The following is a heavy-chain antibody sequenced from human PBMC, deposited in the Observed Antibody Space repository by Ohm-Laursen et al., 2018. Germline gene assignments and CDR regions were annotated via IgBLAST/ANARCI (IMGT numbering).Heavy chain of an antibody. CDR1: GFTFSDYY. CDR3: SKYNACDRNNCYRWFDP. Sequence: GSLRLSCTASGFTFSDYYMSWIRQAPGKGLEWVSYISSSSRTIYYADSVKGRFTISRDDSKNTLYLQMNYLRADDTAIYYCSKYNACDRNNCYRWFDPWGQGTLVTVSS. D-gene: IGHD2-21*02. J-gene: IGHJ5*02. V-gene: IGHV3-11*01. CDR2: ISSSSRTI.